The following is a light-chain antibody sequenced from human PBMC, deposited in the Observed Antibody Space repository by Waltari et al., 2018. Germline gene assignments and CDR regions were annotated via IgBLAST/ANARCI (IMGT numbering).Light chain of an antibody. CDR1: QSVLSSSNNKNY. J-gene: IGKJ2*01. V-gene: IGKV4-1*01. Sequence: DIVMTQSPDSLAVSLGERATIHCKSSQSVLSSSNNKNYLGWYQQKPGQSPKLLISWASTRASGVPGRFSGSGSGTDFALTIRSLQAEDVAVYYCQQCYSLPYTFGQGTKLEIK. CDR3: QQCYSLPYT. CDR2: WAS.